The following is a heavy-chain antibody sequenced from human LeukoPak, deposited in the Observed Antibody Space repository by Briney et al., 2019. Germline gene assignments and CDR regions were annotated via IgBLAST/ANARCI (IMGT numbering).Heavy chain of an antibody. CDR1: GYSFTSYW. V-gene: IGHV5-51*01. CDR3: ATPLYDSSGGDAFDI. D-gene: IGHD3-22*01. J-gene: IGHJ3*02. Sequence: GESLKISCKGSGYSFTSYWIGWVRQMPGKGLEWMGIIYPGDSDTRYSPSFQGQVTISADKSISTAYLQWSSLKASDTAMYHCATPLYDSSGGDAFDIWGQGTMVTVSS. CDR2: IYPGDSDT.